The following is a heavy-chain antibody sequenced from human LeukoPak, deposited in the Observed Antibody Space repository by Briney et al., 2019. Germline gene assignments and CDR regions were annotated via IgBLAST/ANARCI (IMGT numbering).Heavy chain of an antibody. D-gene: IGHD4-23*01. J-gene: IGHJ4*02. CDR3: AANGGPFDF. V-gene: IGHV3-7*05. CDR2: INQHGTDK. Sequence: GSLRLSCAASGFTFSNYWMSWVRQAPGKGLEWVANINQHGTDKYYVDSVRGRFTISRDNAKNSLYLQMNSLRAEDTAVYYCAANGGPFDFWGQGTLVTVSS. CDR1: GFTFSNYW.